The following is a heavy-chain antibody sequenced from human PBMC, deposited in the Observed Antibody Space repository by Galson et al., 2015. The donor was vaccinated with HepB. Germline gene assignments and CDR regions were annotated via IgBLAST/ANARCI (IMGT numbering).Heavy chain of an antibody. J-gene: IGHJ6*02. V-gene: IGHV1-46*01. CDR1: GGTFSSYA. D-gene: IGHD6-13*01. CDR3: ARDCSIAAAGHYYYYGMDV. Sequence: SVKVSCKASGGTFSSYAISWVRQAPGQGLEWMGIINPSGGSTSYAQKFQGRVTMTRDTSTSTVYMELSSLRSEDTAVYYCARDCSIAAAGHYYYYGMDVWGQGTTVTVSS. CDR2: INPSGGST.